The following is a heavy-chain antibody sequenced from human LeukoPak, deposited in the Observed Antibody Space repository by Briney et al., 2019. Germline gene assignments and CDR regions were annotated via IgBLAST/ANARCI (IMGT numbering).Heavy chain of an antibody. CDR1: GYTFTNYA. CDR2: INTNTGNP. Sequence: GASVKVSCKASGYTFTNYAIKWVRQAPGQGLAWMGWINTNTGNPTYAQGFTGRFVFSLDTSVSTAYLQISSLKAEDSAVYYCARGDAFYDVWNGHNYYYYMDVWGKGTTVTVSS. D-gene: IGHD3-3*01. CDR3: ARGDAFYDVWNGHNYYYYMDV. J-gene: IGHJ6*03. V-gene: IGHV7-4-1*02.